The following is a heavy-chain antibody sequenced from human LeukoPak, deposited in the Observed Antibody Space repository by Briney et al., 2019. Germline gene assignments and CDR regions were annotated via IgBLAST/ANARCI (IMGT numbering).Heavy chain of an antibody. V-gene: IGHV3-20*04. J-gene: IGHJ4*02. CDR2: INWNGGST. Sequence: RAGGSLRLSCAASGFTFDDYGMSWARQAPGKGLEWVSDINWNGGSTGYADSVKGRFTISRDNAKNSLYLQMNSLRAEDTALYYCARSVGIAARLPFDYWGQGTLVTVSS. D-gene: IGHD6-6*01. CDR3: ARSVGIAARLPFDY. CDR1: GFTFDDYG.